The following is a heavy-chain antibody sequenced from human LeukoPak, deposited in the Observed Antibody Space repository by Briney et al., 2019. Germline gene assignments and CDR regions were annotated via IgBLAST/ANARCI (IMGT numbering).Heavy chain of an antibody. Sequence: ASVKVSCKASGYTFTGYYMHWVRQAPGQGLEWMGRINPSSGGTNYAQKFQGRVTMTRDTSISTAYMELSRLRSDDTAVYYCAREQAAAGPNDAFDIWGQGTMVTVSS. V-gene: IGHV1-2*02. CDR3: AREQAAAGPNDAFDI. J-gene: IGHJ3*02. CDR2: INPSSGGT. CDR1: GYTFTGYY. D-gene: IGHD6-13*01.